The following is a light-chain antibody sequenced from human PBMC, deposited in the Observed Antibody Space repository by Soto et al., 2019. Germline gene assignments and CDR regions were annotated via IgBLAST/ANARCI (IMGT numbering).Light chain of an antibody. Sequence: QSVLTQPPSASGTPGQRVTIFCSGSSSNIGSKYVYWYQQLPGTAPKLLIYRNNQRPSGVPDRFSGSKSGTSASLAISGLRSEDEADYYCTAWDDSLSGPVFGGGTKLTVL. CDR1: SSNIGSKY. CDR2: RNN. V-gene: IGLV1-47*01. CDR3: TAWDDSLSGPV. J-gene: IGLJ2*01.